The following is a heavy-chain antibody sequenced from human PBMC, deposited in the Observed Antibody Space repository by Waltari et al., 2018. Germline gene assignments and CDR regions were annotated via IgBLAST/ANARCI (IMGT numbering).Heavy chain of an antibody. D-gene: IGHD2-2*01. V-gene: IGHV4-59*01. CDR2: IYYSGST. CDR1: GGSISSYY. Sequence: QVQLQESGPGLVKPSETLSLTCTVSGGSISSYYWSWIRQPPGKGLEWIGYIYYSGSTNYNPSLKSRVTISVDTSKNQFSLKLTSVTAADTAVYYCARAGYCSSSSCRPSGWFDPWGQGTLVTVSS. CDR3: ARAGYCSSSSCRPSGWFDP. J-gene: IGHJ5*02.